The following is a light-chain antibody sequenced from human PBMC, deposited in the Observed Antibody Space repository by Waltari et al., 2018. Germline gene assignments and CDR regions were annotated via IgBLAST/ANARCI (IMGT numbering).Light chain of an antibody. V-gene: IGKV1-33*01. CDR2: DAS. J-gene: IGKJ2*01. Sequence: DFQMTQSPSSLYASVGDRVTITCQASQDINNDLNWYQQTPAKAPKLLIFDASNLETGVPSRFSGSGSGTDFTFTISSLQPEDIATYYCQQYDNLPYTFGQGTKLEIK. CDR3: QQYDNLPYT. CDR1: QDINND.